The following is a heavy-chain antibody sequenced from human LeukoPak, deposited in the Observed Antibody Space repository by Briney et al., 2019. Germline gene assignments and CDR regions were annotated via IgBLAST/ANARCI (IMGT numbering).Heavy chain of an antibody. CDR1: GFTFSDYY. CDR3: ARPDSSSRIYYYYMDV. V-gene: IGHV3-11*01. D-gene: IGHD6-6*01. J-gene: IGHJ6*03. CDR2: ISSSGSTI. Sequence: GGSLRLSCAASGFTFSDYYMSWIRQAPGKGLKWVSYISSSGSTIYYADSVKGRFTISRDNAKNSLYLQMNSLRAEDTAVYYCARPDSSSRIYYYYMDVWGKGTTVTVSS.